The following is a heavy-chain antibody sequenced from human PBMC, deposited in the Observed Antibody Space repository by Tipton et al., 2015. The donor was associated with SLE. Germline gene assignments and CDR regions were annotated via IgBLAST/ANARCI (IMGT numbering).Heavy chain of an antibody. J-gene: IGHJ3*02. CDR3: ARDRDIVLEPVPIPPAFDI. V-gene: IGHV4-39*07. CDR2: ISYSGAT. Sequence: TLSLTCIVSGGSITTRSYYWGWIRQPPGKGLEWIASISYSGATYYNPSLKSRVIISLDTSRNHFSLKLTSVTAADTAVYFCARDRDIVLEPVPIPPAFDIWGQGTTVTVSP. D-gene: IGHD2-8*02. CDR1: GGSITTRSYY.